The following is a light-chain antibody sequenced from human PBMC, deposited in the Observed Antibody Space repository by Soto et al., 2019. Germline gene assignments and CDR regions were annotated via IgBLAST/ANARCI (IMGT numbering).Light chain of an antibody. CDR3: MQALQAPFT. V-gene: IGKV2-28*01. CDR2: AGS. CDR1: QSLLHSNGYNY. J-gene: IGKJ3*01. Sequence: EIVMTQSPLSLPVTPGEPASISCKSSQSLLHSNGYNYLDWYLQKPGQSPQLLIYAGSNWASGVPDRFSGSGSGTDFTLKISRVEAEDVAVYYCMQALQAPFTFGPGTKVDIK.